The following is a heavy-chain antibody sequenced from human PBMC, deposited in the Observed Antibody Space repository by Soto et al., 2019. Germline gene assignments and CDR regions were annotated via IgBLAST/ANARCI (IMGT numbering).Heavy chain of an antibody. V-gene: IGHV4-31*03. CDR1: GGSFSSGAYY. D-gene: IGHD6-13*01. CDR3: ARVSATGTRWFDP. J-gene: IGHJ5*02. CDR2: ISYRGTP. Sequence: QVQLQESGPGLVKPSQNLSLTCTVSGGSFSSGAYYWSWVRRHPGMALEWIGYISYRGTPYYNPSLTSRLTISVDASKNQFSLRLSSVTAADTAVYYCARVSATGTRWFDPWGQGTLVTVSS.